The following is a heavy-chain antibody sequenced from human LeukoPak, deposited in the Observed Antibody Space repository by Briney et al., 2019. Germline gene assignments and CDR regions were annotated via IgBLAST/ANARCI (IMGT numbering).Heavy chain of an antibody. V-gene: IGHV4-39*07. CDR3: AKVGYCDAGPCYFDS. Sequence: SETLSLTCTVSGGSISSSTFYWGWIRQPPGKGLEWIGSMYSRGGTYYNPSLKSRVTISVDTSNNHFSLKLSSVTAADTAVYYCAKVGYCDAGPCYFDSWGQGTLVTVSS. CDR1: GGSISSSTFY. D-gene: IGHD2-15*01. CDR2: MYSRGGT. J-gene: IGHJ4*02.